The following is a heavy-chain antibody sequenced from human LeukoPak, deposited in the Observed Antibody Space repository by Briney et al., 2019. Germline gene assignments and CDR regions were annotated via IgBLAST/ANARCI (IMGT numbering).Heavy chain of an antibody. CDR3: ARHRGYSYGYYYYYYMDV. D-gene: IGHD5-18*01. CDR1: GASISSYY. Sequence: PSETLSLTCTVSGASISSYYWNWIRQPAGKGLEWIGRFYISGSTNYNPSLKSRVTISVDTSKNQFSLKLSSVTAADTAVYYCARHRGYSYGYYYYYYMDVWGKGTTVTISS. V-gene: IGHV4-4*07. CDR2: FYISGST. J-gene: IGHJ6*03.